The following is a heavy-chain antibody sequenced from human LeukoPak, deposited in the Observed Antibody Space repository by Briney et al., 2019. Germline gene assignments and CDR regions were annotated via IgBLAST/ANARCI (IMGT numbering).Heavy chain of an antibody. J-gene: IGHJ4*02. Sequence: SETLSLTCAVYGGSFSGYYWSWIRQPPGKGLEWIGEINHSGSTNYNPSLKSRVTISVDTSKNRFSLKLSSVTAADTAVYYCARPPNIRTPNWFDYWGQGTLVTVSS. D-gene: IGHD7-27*01. CDR1: GGSFSGYY. CDR3: ARPPNIRTPNWFDY. CDR2: INHSGST. V-gene: IGHV4-34*01.